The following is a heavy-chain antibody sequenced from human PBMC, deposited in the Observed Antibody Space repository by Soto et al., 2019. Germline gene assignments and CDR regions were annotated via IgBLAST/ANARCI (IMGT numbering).Heavy chain of an antibody. CDR2: IHSSGST. J-gene: IGHJ3*02. D-gene: IGHD2-15*01. Sequence: QVQLQESGPGLVKPSETLSLICTVAGGSISGSYWSWIRQPPGKGLEWIAYIHSSGSTNYNPSLKNRVTISIDPSKGQVPLKLRSGTAADPAVYYRARVGHVGGLSFDIWGPGRMVTVSS. V-gene: IGHV4-59*01. CDR1: GGSISGSY. CDR3: ARVGHVGGLSFDI.